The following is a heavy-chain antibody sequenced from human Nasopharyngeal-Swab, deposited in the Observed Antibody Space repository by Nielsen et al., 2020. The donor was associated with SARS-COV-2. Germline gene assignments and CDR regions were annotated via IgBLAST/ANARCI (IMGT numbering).Heavy chain of an antibody. J-gene: IGHJ4*02. CDR3: ARDGADFWSGMGFDY. Sequence: GSLRLSCTVSGYSISSGYYWGWIRQPPGKGLEWIGRIYTSGSTNYNPSLKSRVTMSVDTSKNQFSLKLSSVTAADTAVYYCARDGADFWSGMGFDYWGQGTLVTVSS. CDR2: IYTSGST. D-gene: IGHD3-3*01. V-gene: IGHV4-38-2*02. CDR1: GYSISSGYY.